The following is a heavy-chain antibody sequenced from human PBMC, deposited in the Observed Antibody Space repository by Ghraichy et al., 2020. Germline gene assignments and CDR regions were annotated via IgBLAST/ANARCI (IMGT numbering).Heavy chain of an antibody. J-gene: IGHJ4*02. CDR2: INPNSGDT. V-gene: IGHV1-2*02. D-gene: IGHD2-15*01. CDR3: ARGTLGYCSGGSCYSDH. CDR1: GYSFIDYY. Sequence: ASVKVSCKASGYSFIDYYMHWVRQAPGQGLEWMGWINPNSGDTKYPQKFQGRVTMTRDTSISTAYMELSRLKSDDTAVYYCARGTLGYCSGGSCYSDHWGQGTLVTVSS.